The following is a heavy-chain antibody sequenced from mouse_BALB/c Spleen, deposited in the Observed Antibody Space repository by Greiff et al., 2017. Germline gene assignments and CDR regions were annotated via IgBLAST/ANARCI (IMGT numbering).Heavy chain of an antibody. CDR1: GYTFTSYW. CDR2: IYPGNSDT. V-gene: IGHV1-5*01. Sequence: EVQLQQSGTVLARPGASVKMSCKASGYTFTSYWMHWVKQRPGQGLEWIGAIYPGNSDTSYNQKFKGKAKLTAVTSTSTAYMELSSLTNEDSAVYYCTRRVYYGNYRAMDYWGQGTSVTVSS. D-gene: IGHD2-1*01. J-gene: IGHJ4*01. CDR3: TRRVYYGNYRAMDY.